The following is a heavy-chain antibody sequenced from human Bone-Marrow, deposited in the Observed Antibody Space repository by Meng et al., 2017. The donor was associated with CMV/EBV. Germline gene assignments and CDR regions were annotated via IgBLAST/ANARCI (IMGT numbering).Heavy chain of an antibody. D-gene: IGHD6-6*01. V-gene: IGHV4-39*01. CDR3: ARHAYSTSSPYYYYGLDV. CDR1: GYSLNSKIYY. Sequence: SCTVSGYSLNSKIYYWGWVRQPPGKGLEWIGSVSYSGSTQYNPSLKSRVTISVDTSKNHFSLKLSSVTAADTAIYYCARHAYSTSSPYYYYGLDVWGQGTTVTVSS. J-gene: IGHJ6*02. CDR2: VSYSGST.